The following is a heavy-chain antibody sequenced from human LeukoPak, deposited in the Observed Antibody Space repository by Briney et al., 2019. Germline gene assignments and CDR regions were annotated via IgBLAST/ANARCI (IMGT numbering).Heavy chain of an antibody. D-gene: IGHD5-24*01. J-gene: IGHJ4*02. Sequence: ASVKVSCKASGYTFTNYYIHWVRQAPGQGLEWMGIINPSGGTTNYAQKFQGRVTMTRDTSTSAVYMELSSLRSEDTAVYYCARAGGGDGYNYVYWGQGTRSPSPQ. CDR3: ARAGGGDGYNYVY. CDR1: GYTFTNYY. V-gene: IGHV1-46*01. CDR2: INPSGGTT.